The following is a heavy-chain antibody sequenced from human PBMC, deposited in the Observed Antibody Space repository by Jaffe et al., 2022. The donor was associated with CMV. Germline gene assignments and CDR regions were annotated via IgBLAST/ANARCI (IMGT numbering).Heavy chain of an antibody. CDR2: INPSGGSA. D-gene: IGHD3-16*01. Sequence: QVQLVQSGAEVRKPGASVRVSCRTSGYTFTNYYVHWVRQAPGQGLEWMGIINPSGGSASYAQNFQGRLTMTRNASTSTVYMDLSSLNSEDTAVYYCARDWGDKFDYWGQGTLVTVSS. V-gene: IGHV1-46*01. CDR3: ARDWGDKFDY. J-gene: IGHJ4*02. CDR1: GYTFTNYY.